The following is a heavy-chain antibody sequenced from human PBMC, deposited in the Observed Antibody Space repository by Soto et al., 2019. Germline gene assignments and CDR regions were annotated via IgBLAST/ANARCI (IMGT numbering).Heavy chain of an antibody. D-gene: IGHD1-26*01. J-gene: IGHJ4*02. CDR2: IIPIFGTA. V-gene: IGHV1-69*01. Sequence: QVQLVQSGAEVKKPGSSVKVSCKASGGTFSSYSINWVRQAPGQWLEWMGEIIPIFGTANYAQKFQGRVTITAYESTSTAYMELSSLRSEETAVYYCARDGGRHSGGIDYWGQGTLVTVSS. CDR1: GGTFSSYS. CDR3: ARDGGRHSGGIDY.